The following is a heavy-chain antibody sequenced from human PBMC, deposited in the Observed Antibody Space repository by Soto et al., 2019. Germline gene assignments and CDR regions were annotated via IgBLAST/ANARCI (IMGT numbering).Heavy chain of an antibody. CDR2: MNPNSGNT. CDR1: GYTFTSYD. V-gene: IGHV1-8*01. Sequence: QVQLVQSGAEVKKPGASVKVSCKASGYTFTSYDINWVRQATGQGLEWRGWMNPNSGNTGYSQKFQGSFTMTRNTSISTAYMELISMRSEDTSVYSCARTLYGDNVDYLGQGTLVTVSS. J-gene: IGHJ4*02. CDR3: ARTLYGDNVDY. D-gene: IGHD4-17*01.